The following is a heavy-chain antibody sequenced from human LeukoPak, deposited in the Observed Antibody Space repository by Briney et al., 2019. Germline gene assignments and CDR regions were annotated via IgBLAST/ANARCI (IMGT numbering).Heavy chain of an antibody. J-gene: IGHJ3*02. Sequence: SGPTLVKPTQTLTLTCTFSGFSLSTSGVGVGWIRRPPGKALEWLALIYWDYDKRYSPSLKSRLTITKDTSKNQVVLTMTNMDPVDTATYYCAHSLRGYCSGGSCYWTHDAFDIWGQGTMVTVSS. V-gene: IGHV2-5*02. CDR1: GFSLSTSGVG. CDR2: IYWDYDK. CDR3: AHSLRGYCSGGSCYWTHDAFDI. D-gene: IGHD2-15*01.